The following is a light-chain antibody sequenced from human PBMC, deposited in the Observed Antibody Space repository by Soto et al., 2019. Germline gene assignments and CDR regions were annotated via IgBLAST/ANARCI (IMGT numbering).Light chain of an antibody. CDR3: HQSYSTPWT. V-gene: IGKV1-39*01. J-gene: IGKJ1*01. CDR2: AAS. CDR1: LNINSY. Sequence: DIQMTQSPSSLSASVGDRVTITCRANLNINSYLNWYQQKPGKAPKLLIYAASSLLSGVPSRFSGSGSGTDFTLTIRTLQPEDFATYYCHQSYSTPWTFCQGTKVEIK.